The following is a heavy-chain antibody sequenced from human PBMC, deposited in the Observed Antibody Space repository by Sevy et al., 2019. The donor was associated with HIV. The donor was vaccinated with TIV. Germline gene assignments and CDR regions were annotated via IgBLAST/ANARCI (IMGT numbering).Heavy chain of an antibody. CDR3: AREGDIEEDVSAFDI. CDR2: ISYDGSNK. J-gene: IGHJ3*02. D-gene: IGHD2-15*01. V-gene: IGHV3-30-3*01. Sequence: GGSLRLSCAASGFTFSSYAMHWVRQAPGKGLEWVAVISYDGSNKYYADSVKGRFTISRDNSKNTLYRQMNSLRAEDTAVYYCAREGDIEEDVSAFDIWGQGTMVTVSS. CDR1: GFTFSSYA.